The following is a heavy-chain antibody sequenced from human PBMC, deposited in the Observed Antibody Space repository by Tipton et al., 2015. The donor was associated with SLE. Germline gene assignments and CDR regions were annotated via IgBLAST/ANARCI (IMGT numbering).Heavy chain of an antibody. Sequence: TLSLTCTVSGGSISRSNFYWAWIRQPPGKGLEWIGSFYYGKSTFYNPSLKSRVSISVDTSTNRLFLNLISVTAADTALYYCAKGYNHDNADYNWGQGTLVIVSS. CDR2: FYYGKST. CDR1: GGSISRSNFY. V-gene: IGHV4-39*07. D-gene: IGHD4-17*01. CDR3: AKGYNHDNADYN. J-gene: IGHJ4*02.